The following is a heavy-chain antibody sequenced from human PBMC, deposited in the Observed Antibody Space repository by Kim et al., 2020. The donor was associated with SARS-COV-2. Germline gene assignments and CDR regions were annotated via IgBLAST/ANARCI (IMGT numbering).Heavy chain of an antibody. V-gene: IGHV4-61*01. D-gene: IGHD2-8*01. CDR3: ARTNAYDTNFDY. Sequence: SETLSLTCTVSGDSVNSGSYYWSWIRQPPGKGLEWIAYIYYSGSPNYNPSLRSRVTISIDTSKNQFSLRLSSVTAADTAVYYCARTNAYDTNFDYWGQGTLVTVSS. J-gene: IGHJ4*02. CDR1: GDSVNSGSYY. CDR2: IYYSGSP.